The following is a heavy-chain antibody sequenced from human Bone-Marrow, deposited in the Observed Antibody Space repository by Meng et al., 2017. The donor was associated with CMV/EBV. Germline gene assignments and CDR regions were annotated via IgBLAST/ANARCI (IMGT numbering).Heavy chain of an antibody. Sequence: SEPLSLTCTVSGGSISSYYWSWIRQPPGKGLEWIGYTYYSGSTNYNPSLKSRVTISVDTSKNQFSLKLTSVTAADTAVYYCARVPKYSGSYSHYYYYGMDVWGQGTTVTVSS. J-gene: IGHJ6*02. CDR2: TYYSGST. V-gene: IGHV4-59*01. CDR1: GGSISSYY. CDR3: ARVPKYSGSYSHYYYYGMDV. D-gene: IGHD1-26*01.